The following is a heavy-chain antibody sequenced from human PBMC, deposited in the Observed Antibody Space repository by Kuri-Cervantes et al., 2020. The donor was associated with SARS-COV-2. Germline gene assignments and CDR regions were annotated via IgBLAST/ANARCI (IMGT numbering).Heavy chain of an antibody. V-gene: IGHV3-23*01. Sequence: GESLKISCAASGFTFSSYAMSWVRQAPGKGLEWVSAISGSGGSTYYADSVKGRFTISRDNSKNTLYLQMNSLRAEDTAVYYCARDVNIVVVPAYYGMDVWGQGTTVTVSS. J-gene: IGHJ6*02. CDR1: GFTFSSYA. D-gene: IGHD2-2*01. CDR2: ISGSGGST. CDR3: ARDVNIVVVPAYYGMDV.